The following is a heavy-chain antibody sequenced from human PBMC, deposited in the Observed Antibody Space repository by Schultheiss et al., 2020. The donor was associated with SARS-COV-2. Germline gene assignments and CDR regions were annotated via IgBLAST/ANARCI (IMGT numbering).Heavy chain of an antibody. CDR1: GGSFSGYY. Sequence: SETLSLTCAVYGGSFSGYYWSWIRQPPGKGLEWIGEINHSGSTNYNPSLKSRVTISVDTSKNQFSLKLSSVTAADTAVYYCARFFVTIFGVVFDYWGQGTLVTGSS. CDR3: ARFFVTIFGVVFDY. D-gene: IGHD3-3*01. CDR2: INHSGST. V-gene: IGHV4-34*01. J-gene: IGHJ4*02.